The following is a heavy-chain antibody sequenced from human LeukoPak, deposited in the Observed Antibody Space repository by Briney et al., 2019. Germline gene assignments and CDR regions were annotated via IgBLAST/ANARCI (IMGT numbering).Heavy chain of an antibody. Sequence: PSETLSLTCTVSGYSISGVYCWGWIRQPPEKGLEWIGSICHSGSTYYNPSLKSRVTISVDTSKNQFSLKLSSVTAADTAVYYCARDSGYYFDYWGQGTLVTVSS. CDR3: ARDSGYYFDY. J-gene: IGHJ4*02. CDR2: ICHSGST. V-gene: IGHV4-38-2*02. D-gene: IGHD1-26*01. CDR1: GYSISGVYC.